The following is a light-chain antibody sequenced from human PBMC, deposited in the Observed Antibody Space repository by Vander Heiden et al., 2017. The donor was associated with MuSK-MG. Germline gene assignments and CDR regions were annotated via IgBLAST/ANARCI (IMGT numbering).Light chain of an antibody. V-gene: IGKV3-15*01. CDR1: QSLGYN. CDR2: VAS. Sequence: EIVMTQSPATLYVSPGERATLSCRASQSLGYNLAWYQQKPGQARRRLIYVASTRATGIPARFRGSGSGTDFTLTISSLQTEDFALYYCQQANNWPYTFGQGTKLEIK. J-gene: IGKJ2*01. CDR3: QQANNWPYT.